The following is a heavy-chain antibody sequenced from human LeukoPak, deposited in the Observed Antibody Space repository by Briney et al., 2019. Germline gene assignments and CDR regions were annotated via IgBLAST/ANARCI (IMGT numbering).Heavy chain of an antibody. V-gene: IGHV4-59*01. CDR3: ARGGSGYDYPDY. D-gene: IGHD5-12*01. CDR2: IYYSGST. J-gene: IGHJ4*02. Sequence: KPSETLSLPCTVSGGSISSYYWSWIRQPPGKGLEWIGYIYYSGSTNYNPSLKSRVTISVETSKNQFSLKLSSVTAADTAVYYCARGGSGYDYPDYWGQGTLVTVSS. CDR1: GGSISSYY.